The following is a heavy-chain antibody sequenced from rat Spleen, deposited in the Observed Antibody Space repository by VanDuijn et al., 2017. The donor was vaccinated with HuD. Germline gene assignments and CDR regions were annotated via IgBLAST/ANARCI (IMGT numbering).Heavy chain of an antibody. Sequence: EVQLVESGGGLVQPGGSLKLSCAASGFTYNDYAMAWVCQAPTKGLEWVATISYDGSSTYYRDSVKGRFTISRDDAKSILYLQMNSLRSEDTATYYCTRERKWILRVFDFDYWGQGVMVTVSS. D-gene: IGHD1-7*01. CDR2: ISYDGSST. CDR3: TRERKWILRVFDFDY. CDR1: GFTYNDYA. V-gene: IGHV5-29*01. J-gene: IGHJ2*01.